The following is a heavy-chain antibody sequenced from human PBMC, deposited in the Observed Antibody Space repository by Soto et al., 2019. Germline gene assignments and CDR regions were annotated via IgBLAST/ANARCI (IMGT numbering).Heavy chain of an antibody. CDR1: DGSITSHF. CDR2: IYSSGST. J-gene: IGHJ4*02. Sequence: SETLSLTCGVSDGSITSHFWSWIRTPAGKRLEWIGRIYSSGSTIYNPSLKSRVTMSVDTSKNQFSLKLRSVTAADTAVYYCARDNVWSGYYSFFDYWGQGTLVTVSS. CDR3: ARDNVWSGYYSFFDY. D-gene: IGHD3-3*01. V-gene: IGHV4-4*07.